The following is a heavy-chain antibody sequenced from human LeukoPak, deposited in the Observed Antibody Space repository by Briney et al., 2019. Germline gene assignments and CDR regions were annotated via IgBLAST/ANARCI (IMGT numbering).Heavy chain of an antibody. V-gene: IGHV3-21*01. Sequence: PGGSLRLSCAASGFTFSSYSMNWVRQAPGKGLESFSSISSSSSYIYYADSVKGRFTISRDNAKNSLYLQMNSLRAEDTAVYYCARDRSPLETSLLWFGELPLGYYYYGMDVWGQGTTVTVSS. D-gene: IGHD3-10*01. CDR2: ISSSSSYI. CDR3: ARDRSPLETSLLWFGELPLGYYYYGMDV. CDR1: GFTFSSYS. J-gene: IGHJ6*02.